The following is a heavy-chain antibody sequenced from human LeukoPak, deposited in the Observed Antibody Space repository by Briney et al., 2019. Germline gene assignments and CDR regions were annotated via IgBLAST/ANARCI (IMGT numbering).Heavy chain of an antibody. CDR3: AVLRYFDWLLDP. Sequence: SETLSLTCTVSGGSISSSSYYWGWIRQPPGKGLEWIGSIYYSGSTYYNPSLKSRVTISVDTSKNQFSLKLSSVTAADTAVYYCAVLRYFDWLLDPWGQGTLVTVSS. V-gene: IGHV4-39*01. D-gene: IGHD3-9*01. J-gene: IGHJ5*02. CDR1: GGSISSSSYY. CDR2: IYYSGST.